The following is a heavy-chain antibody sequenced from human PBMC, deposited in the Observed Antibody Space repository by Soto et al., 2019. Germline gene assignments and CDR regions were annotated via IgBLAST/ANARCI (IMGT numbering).Heavy chain of an antibody. J-gene: IGHJ4*02. CDR2: IYYSGST. CDR1: GGSVSSNIYY. Sequence: SETLSLTCSASGGSVSSNIYYWTWIRQHPGKGPEWIGHIYYSGSTYYNPSLKSRVTISLGMSKNQFSLKLTSVSAADTAVYYCARGYDYDSGGYLFDYWGQGTLVTVSS. V-gene: IGHV4-31*03. D-gene: IGHD3-22*01. CDR3: ARGYDYDSGGYLFDY.